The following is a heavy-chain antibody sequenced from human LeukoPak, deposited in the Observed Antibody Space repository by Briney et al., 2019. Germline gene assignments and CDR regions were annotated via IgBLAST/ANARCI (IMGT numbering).Heavy chain of an antibody. Sequence: SGTLSLTCAVSGGSISSSNWWSWVRQPPGKGLEWIGEIYHSGSTNYNPSLKSRVTISVDTSKNQFSLNLSSLTAADTAVYYCARMEGYGYSGHTEYWGQGTLVTVSS. D-gene: IGHD5-18*01. V-gene: IGHV4-4*02. CDR1: GGSISSSNW. CDR3: ARMEGYGYSGHTEY. CDR2: IYHSGST. J-gene: IGHJ4*02.